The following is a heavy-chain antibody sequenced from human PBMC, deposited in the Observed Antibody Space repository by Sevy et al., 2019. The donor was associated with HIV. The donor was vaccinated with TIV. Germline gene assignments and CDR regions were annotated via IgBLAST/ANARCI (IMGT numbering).Heavy chain of an antibody. Sequence: GGSLRLSCAASGFTFSNYAMSWVRQAPGKGLEWVSGVGSGGSTYYADSLKGRFTISRDNSKNTLYLQMNSVRAEDTAVYYCAKGGGIAARLPYYYGMDVWGQGTTVTVSS. CDR1: GFTFSNYA. CDR3: AKGGGIAARLPYYYGMDV. CDR2: VGSGGST. V-gene: IGHV3-23*01. D-gene: IGHD6-6*01. J-gene: IGHJ6*02.